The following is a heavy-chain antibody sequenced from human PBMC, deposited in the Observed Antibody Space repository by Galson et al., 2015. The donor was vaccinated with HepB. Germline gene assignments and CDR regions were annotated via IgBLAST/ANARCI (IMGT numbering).Heavy chain of an antibody. CDR3: ARASPRGGWFDP. CDR2: IYYSGST. V-gene: IGHV4-59*01. Sequence: ETLSLTCTVSGGSISSYYWSWIRQPPGKGLEWIGYIYYSGSTNYNPSLKSRVTISVDTSKNQFSLKLSSVTAADTAVYYCARASPRGGWFDPWGQGTLVTVSS. D-gene: IGHD2-15*01. J-gene: IGHJ5*02. CDR1: GGSISSYY.